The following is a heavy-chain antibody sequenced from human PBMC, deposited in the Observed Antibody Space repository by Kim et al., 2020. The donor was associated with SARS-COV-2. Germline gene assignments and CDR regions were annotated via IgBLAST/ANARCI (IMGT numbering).Heavy chain of an antibody. CDR1: GYTFTSYY. J-gene: IGHJ4*02. D-gene: IGHD2-15*01. CDR2: INPSGGST. V-gene: IGHV1-46*01. CDR3: ARDGRIDCSGGSCYSAGY. Sequence: ASVKVSCKASGYTFTSYYMHWVRQAPGQGLECMGIINPSGGSTSYAQKFQGRVTMTRDTSTSTVYMELSSLRSEDTAVYYCARDGRIDCSGGSCYSAGYWGQGTLVTVSS.